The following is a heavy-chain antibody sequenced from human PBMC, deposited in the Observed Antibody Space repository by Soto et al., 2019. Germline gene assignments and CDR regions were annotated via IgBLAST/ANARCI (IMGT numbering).Heavy chain of an antibody. J-gene: IGHJ4*02. CDR3: ARRWGRSFDY. CDR2: IYYSGST. CDR1: GGSISRYD. Sequence: PSETLSLTCTVSGGSISRYDWSWIRQPPGKGLEWIGYIYYSGSTNYNPSLKSRVTISVDTSKDQFSLKLSSVTAADTAVYYCARRWGRSFDYWGQGTLXXVSS. V-gene: IGHV4-59*08. D-gene: IGHD2-15*01.